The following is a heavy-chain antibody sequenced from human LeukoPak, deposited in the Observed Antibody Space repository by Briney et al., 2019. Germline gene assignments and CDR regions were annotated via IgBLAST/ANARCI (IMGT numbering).Heavy chain of an antibody. CDR3: VRAKGGPGSTWAFDI. CDR2: LNSDGSSS. CDR1: GFTFNNYW. D-gene: IGHD6-13*01. V-gene: IGHV3-74*01. Sequence: GGSLRLSCAASGFTFNNYWMHWVRQAPRKGLVWVSRLNSDGSSSAFADSMKGRFTISRDNAKNTLYLQMNSLRAEDTAVYFCVRAKGGPGSTWAFDIWGQGTMVTVSS. J-gene: IGHJ3*02.